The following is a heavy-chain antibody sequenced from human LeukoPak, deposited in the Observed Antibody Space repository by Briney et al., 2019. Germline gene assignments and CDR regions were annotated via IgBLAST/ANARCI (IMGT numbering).Heavy chain of an antibody. CDR1: GFTFSSYG. CDR3: ARDQTPFV. CDR2: IRYDGSNK. V-gene: IGHV3-30*02. J-gene: IGHJ4*02. Sequence: GGSLRLSCAASGFTFSSYGMHWVRQAPGKGLEWVAFIRYDGSNKYYADSVKGRFTISRDNAKNSLYLQMNSLRAEDTAVYYCARDQTPFVWGQGTLVTVSS.